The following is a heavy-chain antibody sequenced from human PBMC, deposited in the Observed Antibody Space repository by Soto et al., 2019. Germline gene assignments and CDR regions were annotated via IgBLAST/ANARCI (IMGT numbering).Heavy chain of an antibody. Sequence: GSLRHSFVASGFIFSKYEVDWVRQAPGQVLEWVSYVSEDSFPMHDADSVKGRLTISRDNAKNSLYLQMKSLRSEDTAVYFCVREYCAGDACSDACDPWGQGTLVNV. CDR3: VREYCAGDACSDACDP. CDR1: GFIFSKYE. D-gene: IGHD2-21*02. J-gene: IGHJ3*01. V-gene: IGHV3-48*03. CDR2: VSEDSFPM.